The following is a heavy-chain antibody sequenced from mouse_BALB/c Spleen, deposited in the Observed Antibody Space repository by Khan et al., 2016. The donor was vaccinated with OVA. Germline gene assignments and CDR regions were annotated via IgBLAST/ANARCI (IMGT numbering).Heavy chain of an antibody. V-gene: IGHV9-4*02. Sequence: QIQLVQSGPELKKPGETVRISCKASGYTFTTAGIQWVQKMPGKGLKWIGWINTHSGVPKYAEDFKGRFAFSLETSASTAYLQITNLKKEETATXFWARGGAAYYRNDGGAMDYWGQGTSVTVSS. CDR3: ARGGAAYYRNDGGAMDY. D-gene: IGHD2-14*01. CDR1: GYTFTTAG. CDR2: INTHSGVP. J-gene: IGHJ4*01.